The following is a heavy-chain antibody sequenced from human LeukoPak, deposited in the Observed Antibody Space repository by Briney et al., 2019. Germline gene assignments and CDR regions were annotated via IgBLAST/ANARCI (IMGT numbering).Heavy chain of an antibody. Sequence: KPSETLSLTCAVYGGSFSGYYWSWIRQPPGKGLEWIGEINHGGSTNYNPSLKSRVTISVDTSKNQFSLKLSSVTAADTAVYYCARAPFILTGYYHFDYWGQGTLVTVSS. CDR1: GGSFSGYY. D-gene: IGHD3-9*01. CDR2: INHGGST. J-gene: IGHJ4*02. CDR3: ARAPFILTGYYHFDY. V-gene: IGHV4-34*01.